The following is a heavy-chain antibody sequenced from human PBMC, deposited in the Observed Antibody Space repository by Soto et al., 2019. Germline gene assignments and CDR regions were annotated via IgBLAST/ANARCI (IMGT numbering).Heavy chain of an antibody. V-gene: IGHV3-7*03. CDR1: GFTISNYW. J-gene: IGHJ6*02. CDR2: IKQDGSET. CDR3: TRGTALLFCTGNSCPGIDL. D-gene: IGHD2-2*01. Sequence: PGGSLRLSCVGSGFTISNYWMSWVRQAPEKGLEWLANIKQDGSETYYVDSVKGRFTISRDNAKNSLYLQMYSLRVEDTAVYYCTRGTALLFCTGNSCPGIDLWGLGTTVTVSS.